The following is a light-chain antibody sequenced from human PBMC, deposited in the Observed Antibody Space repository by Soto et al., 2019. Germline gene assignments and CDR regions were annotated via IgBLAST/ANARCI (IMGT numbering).Light chain of an antibody. V-gene: IGKV3-11*01. CDR3: QQRHMWPIT. Sequence: EVVLTQSPVTLSLSPGERATLSCRASQSFRGLLAWYQQKPGQAPRLLIYDADNRATGSPPRFSGSGSGTAFTLTISRLEPEDSAVYCCQQRHMWPITCGQGTRLEIK. CDR1: QSFRGL. J-gene: IGKJ5*01. CDR2: DAD.